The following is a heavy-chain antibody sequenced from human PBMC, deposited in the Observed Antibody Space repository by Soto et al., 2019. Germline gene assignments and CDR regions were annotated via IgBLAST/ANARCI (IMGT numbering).Heavy chain of an antibody. J-gene: IGHJ6*02. CDR2: ISGSGGST. Sequence: PGGSLRLSCAASGFTFSSYAMSWVRQAPGKGLEWVSAISGSGGSTHYADSVKGRFTISRDNSKNTLYLQMNSLRAEDTAVYYCAKDLRVDCSGGSCYYYYGMDVWGQGTTVTVSS. CDR1: GFTFSSYA. CDR3: AKDLRVDCSGGSCYYYYGMDV. D-gene: IGHD2-15*01. V-gene: IGHV3-23*01.